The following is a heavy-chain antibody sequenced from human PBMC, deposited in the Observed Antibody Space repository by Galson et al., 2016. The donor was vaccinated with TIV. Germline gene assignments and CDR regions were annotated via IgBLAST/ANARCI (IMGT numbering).Heavy chain of an antibody. CDR1: GGSLANYA. CDR2: ILPISQTS. J-gene: IGHJ4*02. D-gene: IGHD3-10*01. V-gene: IGHV1-69*13. CDR3: ARDGPCGGACYYFDY. Sequence: SVKVSCKASGGSLANYAFNWVRQAPGQGLEWMGGILPISQTSNYAQNFLGRVTFTADASSTTVYMELSSLTSDDTAIYYCARDGPCGGACYYFDYWGQGTLVTVSA.